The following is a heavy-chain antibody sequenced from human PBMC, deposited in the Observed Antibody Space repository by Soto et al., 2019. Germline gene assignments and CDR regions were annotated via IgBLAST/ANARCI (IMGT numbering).Heavy chain of an antibody. Sequence: SVKVSCKASGGTFSSYAISWVRQAPGQGLEWMGGIIPIFGTANYAQKFQGRVTITADESTSTAYMELSSLRSGDTAVYYCARPQRYCSSTSCYKYYFDYWGQGTLVTVSS. CDR2: IIPIFGTA. CDR1: GGTFSSYA. D-gene: IGHD2-2*02. V-gene: IGHV1-69*13. CDR3: ARPQRYCSSTSCYKYYFDY. J-gene: IGHJ4*02.